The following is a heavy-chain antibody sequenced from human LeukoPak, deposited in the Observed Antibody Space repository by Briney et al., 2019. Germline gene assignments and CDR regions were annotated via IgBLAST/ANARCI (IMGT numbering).Heavy chain of an antibody. V-gene: IGHV3-20*04. CDR2: INWNGGST. D-gene: IGHD5-18*01. Sequence: GGSLRLSCAASGLTFDDYGMSWVRQAPGKGLEWVSGINWNGGSTGYADSVKGRFTISRDNAENSLYLRMNSLRAEDTALYYCARRRRGYSYGTDYYYYMDVWGKGTTVTVSS. CDR1: GLTFDDYG. J-gene: IGHJ6*03. CDR3: ARRRRGYSYGTDYYYYMDV.